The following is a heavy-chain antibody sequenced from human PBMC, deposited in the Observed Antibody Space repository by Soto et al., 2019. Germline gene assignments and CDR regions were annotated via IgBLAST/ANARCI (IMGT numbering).Heavy chain of an antibody. J-gene: IGHJ4*02. Sequence: QVQLQESGPGLVKPSGTLSLTCAVSGVSISSHDWWTWVRQPPGKGLEWIGESHQSGNTHYNSSLESRVTISVDKSKNQFSRKLSSVTVADTAVYYCATRYSSRFYWGQGTLVTVSS. D-gene: IGHD6-13*01. CDR2: SHQSGNT. CDR3: ATRYSSRFY. CDR1: GVSISSHDW. V-gene: IGHV4-4*02.